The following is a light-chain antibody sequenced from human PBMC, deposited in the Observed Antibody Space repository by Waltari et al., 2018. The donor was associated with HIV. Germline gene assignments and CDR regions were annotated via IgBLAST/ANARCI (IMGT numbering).Light chain of an antibody. CDR2: GNT. V-gene: IGLV1-40*01. Sequence: QSALTQPPSVSGAPWQRFTVSCPRRSSNIGPGSDLHCSQHLPGTAPKLLIYGNTNRPSGVPDRFSGSKPGTSASLAITGLQAEDEADYYCQSYDSTLSAVVFGGGTKLTVL. CDR3: QSYDSTLSAVV. J-gene: IGLJ2*01. CDR1: SSNIGPGSD.